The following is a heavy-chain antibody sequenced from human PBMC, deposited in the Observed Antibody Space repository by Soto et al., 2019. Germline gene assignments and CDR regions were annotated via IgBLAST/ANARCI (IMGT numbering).Heavy chain of an antibody. CDR3: ARSPPGDYVDYAIKRPFDY. J-gene: IGHJ4*02. CDR2: IIPIFGTA. Sequence: QVQLVQSGAEVKKPGSSVKVSCKASGGTFSSYAISWVRQAPGQGLEWMGGIIPIFGTANYAQKFQGRVTITADESTCTAYMELSSLRSEDTAVYYCARSPPGDYVDYAIKRPFDYWGQGTLVTVSS. CDR1: GGTFSSYA. V-gene: IGHV1-69*01. D-gene: IGHD4-17*01.